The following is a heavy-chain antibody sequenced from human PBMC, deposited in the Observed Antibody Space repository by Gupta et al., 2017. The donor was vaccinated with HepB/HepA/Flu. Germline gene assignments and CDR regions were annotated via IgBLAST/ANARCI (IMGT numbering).Heavy chain of an antibody. CDR1: GFTFRDYY. CDR2: ISSTSLSI. Sequence: QVQLVESGGSLVKPGGSLRLSCAASGFTFRDYYMIWIRQAPGKGLEWVSYISSTSLSIYYADSVRGRFVISRDNAKNSLYLEMSSLTAEDTAVYYCARSRHSTSWLNFDYWGQGTLVTVSS. V-gene: IGHV3-11*01. J-gene: IGHJ4*02. D-gene: IGHD2-2*01. CDR3: ARSRHSTSWLNFDY.